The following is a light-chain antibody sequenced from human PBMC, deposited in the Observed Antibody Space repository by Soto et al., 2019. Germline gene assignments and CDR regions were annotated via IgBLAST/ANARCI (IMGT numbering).Light chain of an antibody. Sequence: EIVMTQSPATLSVSPGERATLSCRASQSVSSNLAWYQQKPGQAPRLLIYGASTRAPGIPATFSGSGSGTEFTLTISSLQSEDFALYYCQQYNNWPPITFGQGTRLEIK. V-gene: IGKV3D-15*01. J-gene: IGKJ5*01. CDR3: QQYNNWPPIT. CDR2: GAS. CDR1: QSVSSN.